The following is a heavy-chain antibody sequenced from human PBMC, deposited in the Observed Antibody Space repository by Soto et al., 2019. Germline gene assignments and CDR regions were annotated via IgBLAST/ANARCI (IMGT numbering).Heavy chain of an antibody. J-gene: IGHJ4*02. Sequence: SETLSLTCTVSGGSISSSSYYWGWIRQPPGKGLEWIGSIYYSGSTYYNPSLKSRVTISVDTSKNQFSLKLSSVTAADTAVYYCARQRFSSHYDYIWGSYRPNDYWGQGTLVTV. V-gene: IGHV4-39*01. D-gene: IGHD3-16*02. CDR2: IYYSGST. CDR1: GGSISSSSYY. CDR3: ARQRFSSHYDYIWGSYRPNDY.